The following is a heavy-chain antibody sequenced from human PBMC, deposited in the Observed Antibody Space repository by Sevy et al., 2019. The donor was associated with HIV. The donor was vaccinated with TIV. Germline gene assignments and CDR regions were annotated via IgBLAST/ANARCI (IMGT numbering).Heavy chain of an antibody. D-gene: IGHD6-13*01. J-gene: IGHJ4*02. V-gene: IGHV3-49*04. CDR1: GFTFGDYC. CDR3: TRWKAAQSIFDY. Sequence: GGSLRLSCTASGFTFGDYCMSWVRQAPGKGLEWVAFLKSDVYGGTVDHAASVGGRFVISRDDSKTIAYLQMNDLKTEGTGVYYCTRWKAAQSIFDYWGQGALVTVSS. CDR2: LKSDVYGGTV.